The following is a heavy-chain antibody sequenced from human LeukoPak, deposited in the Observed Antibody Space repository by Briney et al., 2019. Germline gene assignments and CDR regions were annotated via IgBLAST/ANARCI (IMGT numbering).Heavy chain of an antibody. CDR3: AGTELGYCTVTGCPLES. V-gene: IGHV4-59*01. J-gene: IGHJ4*02. CDR2: IYYDGYP. CDR1: GASLSSYF. D-gene: IGHD2-8*02. Sequence: SSETLSLTCNVSGASLSSYFWSWIRQPPGKGLEWIGYIYYDGYPNYSPSLRSRITISVEKSKSQFSLNLRSVTAADTALYFCAGTELGYCTVTGCPLESWGQGTLVTVSS.